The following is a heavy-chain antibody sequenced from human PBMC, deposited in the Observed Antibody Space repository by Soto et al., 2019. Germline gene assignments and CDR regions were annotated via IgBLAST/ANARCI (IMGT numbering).Heavy chain of an antibody. Sequence: GGSLRLSCAASGFTFSDYYMSWIRQAPGKGLEWVSYISSSSSYTNYADSVKGRFTISRDNAKNSLYLQMNSLRAEDTAVYYCASWSNSGSYLNAFDIWGQGTMVTVSS. CDR3: ASWSNSGSYLNAFDI. V-gene: IGHV3-11*06. CDR2: ISSSSSYT. J-gene: IGHJ3*02. CDR1: GFTFSDYY. D-gene: IGHD1-26*01.